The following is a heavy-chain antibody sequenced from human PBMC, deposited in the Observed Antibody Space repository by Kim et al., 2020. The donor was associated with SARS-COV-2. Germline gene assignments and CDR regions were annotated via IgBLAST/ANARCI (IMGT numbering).Heavy chain of an antibody. J-gene: IGHJ1*01. Sequence: GGSLRLSCAASGFTFDDYTMHWVRQAPGKGLEWVSLISWDGGSTYYADSVKGRFTISRDNSKNSLYLQMNSLRTEDTALYYCAKDSAYCSGGSCYSWAEYFQHWGQGTLVTVSS. V-gene: IGHV3-43*01. D-gene: IGHD2-15*01. CDR2: ISWDGGST. CDR1: GFTFDDYT. CDR3: AKDSAYCSGGSCYSWAEYFQH.